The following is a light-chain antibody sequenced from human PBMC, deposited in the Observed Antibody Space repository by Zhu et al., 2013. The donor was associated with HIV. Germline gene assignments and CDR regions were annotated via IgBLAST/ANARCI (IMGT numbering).Light chain of an antibody. CDR2: GAS. J-gene: IGKJ1*01. CDR1: QSVSTK. CDR3: QHYVNSAWT. V-gene: IGKV3-15*01. Sequence: EIEMTQSPATLSVSPGERATLSCRASQSVSTKLAWYQKKPGQAPRLLIYGASTRATGIPARFSGSGSGTEFTLTISSLQSEDVAVYYCQHYVNSAWTFGQGTKVEMK.